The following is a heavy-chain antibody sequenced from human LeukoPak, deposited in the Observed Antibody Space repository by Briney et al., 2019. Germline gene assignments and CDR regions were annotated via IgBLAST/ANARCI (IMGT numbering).Heavy chain of an antibody. CDR2: SGTDGDT. CDR3: AKKRPGNYPYDS. CDR1: GFSFSSSG. Sequence: GGSLGLSCAASGFSFSSSGMNWVRQAPGKGLEWVSTSGTDGDTYYADSVKGRFTISRDNSKNTLYLQMTSLRAEDTAVYYCAKKRPGNYPYDSWGRGTLVTVSP. D-gene: IGHD3-22*01. V-gene: IGHV3-23*01. J-gene: IGHJ4*02.